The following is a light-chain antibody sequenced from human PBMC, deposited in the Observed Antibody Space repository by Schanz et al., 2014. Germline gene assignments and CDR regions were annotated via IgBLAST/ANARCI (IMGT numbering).Light chain of an antibody. CDR1: QSINAW. Sequence: DIPMTQSPSTLSASVGDRVTITCRASQSINAWLAWYQQKPGEAPRLLIYDASSLASGAPSRFSGSGSGTEFTLTISSLQPVDFATYYCLQYNTYSLFTFGPGTKVDIK. J-gene: IGKJ3*01. V-gene: IGKV1-5*01. CDR3: LQYNTYSLFT. CDR2: DAS.